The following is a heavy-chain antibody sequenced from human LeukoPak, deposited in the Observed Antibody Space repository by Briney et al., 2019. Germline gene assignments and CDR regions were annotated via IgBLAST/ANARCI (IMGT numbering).Heavy chain of an antibody. D-gene: IGHD3-22*01. CDR2: ISSSSSYI. V-gene: IGHV3-21*01. Sequence: GGSLRLSCAASGFTFSSYSMTWVRQAPGKGLEWVSSISSSSSYIYYADSVKGRFTISRDNAKNSLYLQMNSLRAEDTAVYYCARDLTYDSSGYHYYFDYWGQGTLVTVSS. CDR3: ARDLTYDSSGYHYYFDY. CDR1: GFTFSSYS. J-gene: IGHJ4*02.